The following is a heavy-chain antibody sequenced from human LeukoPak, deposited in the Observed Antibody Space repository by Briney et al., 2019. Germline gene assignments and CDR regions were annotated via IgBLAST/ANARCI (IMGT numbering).Heavy chain of an antibody. CDR1: GYTFTSYG. J-gene: IGHJ2*01. V-gene: IGHV1-18*01. Sequence: ASVKVSCKASGYTFTSYGISWVRQAPGQGLKWMGWISAYNGNTNYARKLQGRVTMTTDTSTSTAYMELRSLRSDDTAVYYCARAGLPAHYYDSSTGGWYFDLWGRGTLVTVSS. CDR2: ISAYNGNT. CDR3: ARAGLPAHYYDSSTGGWYFDL. D-gene: IGHD3-22*01.